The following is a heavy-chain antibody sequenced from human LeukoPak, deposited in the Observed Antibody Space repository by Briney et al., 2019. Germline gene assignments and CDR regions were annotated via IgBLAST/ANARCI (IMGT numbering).Heavy chain of an antibody. CDR3: ARVVGYYYGSGSYPKGRFDP. Sequence: GGSLSLSCAASGFTFSDYYMSWIRQAPGKGLEWVSYISSSGSTIYYADSVKGRFTISRDNAKNSLYLQMNSLRAEDTAVYYCARVVGYYYGSGSYPKGRFDPWGQGTLVTVSS. CDR1: GFTFSDYY. D-gene: IGHD3-10*01. J-gene: IGHJ5*02. CDR2: ISSSGSTI. V-gene: IGHV3-11*01.